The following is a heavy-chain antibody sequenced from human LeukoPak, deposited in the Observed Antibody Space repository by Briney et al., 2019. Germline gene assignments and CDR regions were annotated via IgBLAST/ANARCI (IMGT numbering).Heavy chain of an antibody. Sequence: PGGSLRLSCAASGFTFSSYWMSWVRQAPGKGLEWVANIKQDGSEKYYVDSVKGRFTISRDNAKNSLYLQMNSLRAEDTAVYYCARDPPRYCSSTSCSLFDYWGQGTLVTVSS. D-gene: IGHD2-2*01. CDR1: GFTFSSYW. V-gene: IGHV3-7*01. CDR3: ARDPPRYCSSTSCSLFDY. J-gene: IGHJ4*02. CDR2: IKQDGSEK.